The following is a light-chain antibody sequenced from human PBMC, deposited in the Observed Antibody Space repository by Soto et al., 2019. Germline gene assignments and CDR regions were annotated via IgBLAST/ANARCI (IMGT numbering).Light chain of an antibody. J-gene: IGKJ4*01. V-gene: IGKV1-39*01. CDR2: DAS. CDR3: QHSNSPPPHT. CDR1: QSISNY. Sequence: DIPMTQSPPSLSASVGDRVTITCRASQSISNYLNWYQHKPGQAPKLLMYDASTLQSGVPSRFSGSGSGTDFTLTISTLQPEDFATYYCQHSNSPPPHTVGGGTKVEIK.